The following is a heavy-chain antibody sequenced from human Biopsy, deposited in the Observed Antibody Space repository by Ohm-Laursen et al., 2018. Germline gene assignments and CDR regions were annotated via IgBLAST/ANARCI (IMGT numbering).Heavy chain of an antibody. CDR3: GRSYGIMAAPVHL. CDR2: MTGGGSNE. CDR1: GFSFSSYG. V-gene: IGHV3-11*01. J-gene: IGHJ4*01. Sequence: SLRLSCAASGFSFSSYGMSWVRQAPGKGLEWVALMTGGGSNEFHAHSVKGRFTISRDDAKGSLYLQMTNLRAEDTAVYYCGRSYGIMAAPVHLWGQGTLVTVSS. D-gene: IGHD3-16*01.